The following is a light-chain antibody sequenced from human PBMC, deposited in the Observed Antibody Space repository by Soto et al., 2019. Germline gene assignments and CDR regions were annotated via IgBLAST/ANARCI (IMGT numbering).Light chain of an antibody. CDR2: AAS. V-gene: IGKV1-27*01. J-gene: IGKJ1*01. CDR3: QNYTGCPWT. CDR1: QGISTY. Sequence: DIQMTQSPSSLSASVGDRVTITCRASQGISTYLVWYQQKPGTVPKLLIFAASTLQSGVPIRFSGSGSGTNFTLSISSLQPEDDAIYYCQNYTGCPWTFGQGTKREIK.